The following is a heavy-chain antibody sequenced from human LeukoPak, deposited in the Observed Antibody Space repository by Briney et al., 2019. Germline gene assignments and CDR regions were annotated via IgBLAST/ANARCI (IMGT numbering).Heavy chain of an antibody. J-gene: IGHJ1*01. CDR1: GYSITSYL. D-gene: IGHD1-14*01. V-gene: IGHV5-51*01. CDR3: ARPGNLAGSPEFFQH. CDR2: IYLGDSDT. Sequence: GESLKISSTGSGYSITSYLVGWVRPMAGKGLEWMGIIYLGDSDTRYSQPLQGQATTSADKSISTACLQWSILKAADTAKYCCARPGNLAGSPEFFQHWGQGTLVSVSS.